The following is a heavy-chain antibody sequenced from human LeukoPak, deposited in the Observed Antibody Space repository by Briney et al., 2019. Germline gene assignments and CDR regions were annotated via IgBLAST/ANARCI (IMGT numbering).Heavy chain of an antibody. D-gene: IGHD6-6*01. Sequence: PSETLSLTCTVSGGSISSYYWSWIRRPPGKGLEWIGYIYYMGNTKYNPSLKSRVTISLDTSKRQFSLKLNSVTAADTAVYYCARSYSSSSHYYLDYWGPGTLVTVSS. CDR3: ARSYSSSSHYYLDY. CDR1: GGSISSYY. CDR2: IYYMGNT. J-gene: IGHJ4*02. V-gene: IGHV4-59*08.